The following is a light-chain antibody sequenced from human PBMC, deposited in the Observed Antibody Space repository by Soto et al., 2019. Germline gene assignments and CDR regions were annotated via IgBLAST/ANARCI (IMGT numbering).Light chain of an antibody. V-gene: IGKV3-15*01. Sequence: EIVMTQSPATLSVSPGERATLSCRASKSVSSNLAWYQQKPGQAPRLLIYSASTRATGIPARFSGSGSGTEFTLTISSLQSEDFAVYYCQQYNNWPPITYGQGTRLEIK. CDR2: SAS. CDR1: KSVSSN. CDR3: QQYNNWPPIT. J-gene: IGKJ5*01.